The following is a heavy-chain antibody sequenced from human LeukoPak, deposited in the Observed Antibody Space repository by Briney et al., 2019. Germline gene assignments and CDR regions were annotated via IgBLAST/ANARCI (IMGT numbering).Heavy chain of an antibody. D-gene: IGHD6-6*01. Sequence: SETLSLTCIVSGGSISSYYWSWIRQPPGEGLEWIGYIYTSGSTNYNPSLKSRVTISVDTSKNQFPLKLSSVTAADTAVYYCARLTFTTRPVDVWGKGTTVTVSS. V-gene: IGHV4-4*09. CDR2: IYTSGST. CDR3: ARLTFTTRPVDV. CDR1: GGSISSYY. J-gene: IGHJ6*04.